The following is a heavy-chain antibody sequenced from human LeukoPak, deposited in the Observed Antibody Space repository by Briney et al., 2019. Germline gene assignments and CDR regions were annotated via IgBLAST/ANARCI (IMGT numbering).Heavy chain of an antibody. CDR3: AKGYTSGWYYFDY. J-gene: IGHJ4*02. V-gene: IGHV3-43D*03. CDR2: ISWDGGST. CDR1: GFTFDDYA. Sequence: PGGSLRLSCAASGFTFDDYAMHWVRQAPGKGLEWVSLISWDGGSTYYADSVKGRFTISRDNSKNSLYLQMNSLRAEDTALYYCAKGYTSGWYYFDYLGQGSLVTVSS. D-gene: IGHD6-19*01.